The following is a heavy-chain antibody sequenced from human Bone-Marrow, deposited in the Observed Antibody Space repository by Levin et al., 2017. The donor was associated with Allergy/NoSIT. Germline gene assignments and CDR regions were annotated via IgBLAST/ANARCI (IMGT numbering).Heavy chain of an antibody. J-gene: IGHJ6*02. CDR2: TYYRSKWYN. Sequence: SQTLSLTCAISGDSVSSNSAAWNWIRQSPSRGLEWLGRTYYRSKWYNDYAVSVKSRITINPDTSKNQFSLQLNSVTPEDTAVYYCARGGGIDSSGYYYVYYYYYGMDVWGQGTTVTVSS. V-gene: IGHV6-1*01. CDR3: ARGGGIDSSGYYYVYYYYYGMDV. D-gene: IGHD3-22*01. CDR1: GDSVSSNSAA.